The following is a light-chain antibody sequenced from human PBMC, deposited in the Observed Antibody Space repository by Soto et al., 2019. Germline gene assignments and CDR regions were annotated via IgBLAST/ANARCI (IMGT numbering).Light chain of an antibody. CDR2: DVS. V-gene: IGLV2-14*01. J-gene: IGLJ1*01. CDR1: SSDVGGYSY. CDR3: SSYKSSSLYV. Sequence: QSALTQPASVSGSPGQSITISCTGTSSDVGGYSYVSWYQQLPDKAPKLMIYDVSDRPSGVSNRFSGSKSGNTASLTISGLQAEDEADYYCSSYKSSSLYVFGTGTKVTVL.